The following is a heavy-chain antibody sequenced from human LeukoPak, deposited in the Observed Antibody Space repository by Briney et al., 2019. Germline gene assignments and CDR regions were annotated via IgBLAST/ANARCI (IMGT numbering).Heavy chain of an antibody. V-gene: IGHV3-21*01. D-gene: IGHD2-2*01. Sequence: PGGYLRLSCAASGFTFSSYTMNWVRQAPGKGLEWVSTISPSSSYIYYADSVKGRFTISRDNAKNSLYLQMNSLRPEDTAVYYCARDPVVPDDGYYFDYWGQGTLVTVSS. J-gene: IGHJ4*02. CDR3: ARDPVVPDDGYYFDY. CDR2: ISPSSSYI. CDR1: GFTFSSYT.